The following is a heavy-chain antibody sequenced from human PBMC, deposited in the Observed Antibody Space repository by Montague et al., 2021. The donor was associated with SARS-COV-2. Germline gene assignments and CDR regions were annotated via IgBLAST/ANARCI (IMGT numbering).Heavy chain of an antibody. CDR2: IWTSGTT. CDR1: DGSINTDTYF. Sequence: TLSLTCTVSDGSINTDTYFWSWIRQPAGKGLEWIGRIWTSGTTKYNPTLKSRVTMSMDTSKKQFSLNVTAVTAADTAVYYCARGARYYGFYHPFEAWGQGALVIVSS. V-gene: IGHV4-61*02. D-gene: IGHD3-16*01. J-gene: IGHJ5*02. CDR3: ARGARYYGFYHPFEA.